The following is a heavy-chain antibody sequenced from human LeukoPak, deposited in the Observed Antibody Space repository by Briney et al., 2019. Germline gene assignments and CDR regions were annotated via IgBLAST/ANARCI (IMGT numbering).Heavy chain of an antibody. CDR3: ARDRPRDYYDSSGYRGTGGLDY. J-gene: IGHJ4*02. CDR1: GYTFTSYG. CDR2: ISAYNGNT. D-gene: IGHD3-22*01. Sequence: ASVKVSCKASGYTFTSYGISWVRQAPGQGLEWRRWISAYNGNTNYAQKLQARVTMTTATSTSTASMEPRSLRSDDTAVYYCARDRPRDYYDSSGYRGTGGLDYWGQGTLVTASS. V-gene: IGHV1-18*01.